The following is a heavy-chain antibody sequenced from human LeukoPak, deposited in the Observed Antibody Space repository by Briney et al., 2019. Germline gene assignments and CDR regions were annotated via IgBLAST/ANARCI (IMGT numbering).Heavy chain of an antibody. D-gene: IGHD2/OR15-2a*01. CDR3: ARVRVSSYYGMDI. CDR2: INQDESEK. Sequence: PGCSGRPFYAPSGFTFSIYWMSWDRQAPGKWLDWVANINQDESEKYYVDSVKGRFTISRDNAKNLLYLQMNSLRAQDTAVYDCARVRVSSYYGMDIWGQGATVTVSS. J-gene: IGHJ6*02. V-gene: IGHV3-7*05. CDR1: GFTFSIYW.